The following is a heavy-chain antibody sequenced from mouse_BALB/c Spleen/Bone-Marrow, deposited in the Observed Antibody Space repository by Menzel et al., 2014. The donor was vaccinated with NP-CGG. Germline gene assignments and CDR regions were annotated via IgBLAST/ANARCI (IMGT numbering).Heavy chain of an antibody. V-gene: IGHV3-2*02. Sequence: VQLQQSGPGLVKPSQSLSLTCTVTGYSITSDYAWNWIRQFPGNKLEWMGYISYSDITSYNPSLKSRISITRDTSKNQSFLQLNSVTTEDTATYYCARSRGLRLDWYCDVWGAGTTVTVSS. CDR1: GYSITSDYA. D-gene: IGHD2-4*01. CDR3: ARSRGLRLDWYCDV. CDR2: ISYSDIT. J-gene: IGHJ1*01.